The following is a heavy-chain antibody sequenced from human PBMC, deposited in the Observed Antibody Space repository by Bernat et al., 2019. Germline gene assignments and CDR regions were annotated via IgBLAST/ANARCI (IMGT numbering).Heavy chain of an antibody. D-gene: IGHD4-11*01. Sequence: QVQLVESGGGVVQPGRSLRLSCAASGFTFSSYGMHWVRQAPGKGLEWVAVIWYDGSNKYYADSVKGRFTISRDNSKNTLYLQMNSLRAEDTAVYYCARDQGTVTRYYYYYYMDVWGKGTTVTVSS. J-gene: IGHJ6*03. CDR1: GFTFSSYG. V-gene: IGHV3-33*01. CDR3: ARDQGTVTRYYYYYYMDV. CDR2: IWYDGSNK.